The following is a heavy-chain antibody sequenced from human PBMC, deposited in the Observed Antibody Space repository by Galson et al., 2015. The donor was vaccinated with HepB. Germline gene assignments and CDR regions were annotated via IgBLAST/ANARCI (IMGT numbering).Heavy chain of an antibody. Sequence: SLRLSCAASGFTFEDYAMHWVRQVPGKGLEWVAGITWNSGGMNYADSVRGRFTISRDNAKKSLYLQMNSLRAEDTALYYCAKEGPTYYDFWTGYPVSPPPAHYHMDVWGKGTTVTVSS. V-gene: IGHV3-9*01. CDR3: AKEGPTYYDFWTGYPVSPPPAHYHMDV. D-gene: IGHD3-3*01. CDR2: ITWNSGGM. CDR1: GFTFEDYA. J-gene: IGHJ6*03.